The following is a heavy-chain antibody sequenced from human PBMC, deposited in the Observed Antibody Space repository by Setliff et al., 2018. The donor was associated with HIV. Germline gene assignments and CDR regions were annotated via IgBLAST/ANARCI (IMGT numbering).Heavy chain of an antibody. CDR1: GYSFTNYG. D-gene: IGHD3-10*01. CDR3: ARIRGVIADASDI. V-gene: IGHV1-18*01. CDR2: ISAYNGNT. Sequence: GASVKVSCKASGYSFTNYGIGWVRQAPGQGLEWMGRISAYNGNTNYAQKVQGRVTMTTDTSTNTAYMELRSLSSDDTAVYYCARIRGVIADASDIWGQGTMVTVSS. J-gene: IGHJ3*02.